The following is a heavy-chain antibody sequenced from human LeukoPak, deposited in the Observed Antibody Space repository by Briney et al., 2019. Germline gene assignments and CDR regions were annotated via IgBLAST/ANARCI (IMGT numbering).Heavy chain of an antibody. Sequence: EASVKVSCKASGGTFSSNAISWVRQAPGQGLEWMGGIIPIFGTANYAQKFQGRVTITTDESTSTAYMELSSLRSEDTAVYYCAREGGYSSGWYDYWGQGTLVTVSS. CDR2: IIPIFGTA. D-gene: IGHD6-19*01. J-gene: IGHJ4*02. CDR3: AREGGYSSGWYDY. CDR1: GGTFSSNA. V-gene: IGHV1-69*05.